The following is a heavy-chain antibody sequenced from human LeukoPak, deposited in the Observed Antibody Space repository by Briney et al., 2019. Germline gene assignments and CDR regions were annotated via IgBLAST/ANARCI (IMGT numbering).Heavy chain of an antibody. J-gene: IGHJ4*02. V-gene: IGHV3-30*02. Sequence: GGSLRLSCAASGFTFSSYGMHWVRQAPGKGLEWVAFIRYDGSNKYYADSVKGRFTISRDNSKNTLYLQMNSLRAEDTAVYYCAKLGYYDFWSGYDYWGQGTLVTVSS. CDR2: IRYDGSNK. CDR3: AKLGYYDFWSGYDY. D-gene: IGHD3-3*01. CDR1: GFTFSSYG.